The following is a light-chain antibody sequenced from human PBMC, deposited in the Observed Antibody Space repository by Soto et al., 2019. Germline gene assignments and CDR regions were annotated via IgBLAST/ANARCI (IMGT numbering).Light chain of an antibody. J-gene: IGKJ1*01. Sequence: IQLTQSPSSLSASVGDRFTITCRASQGIDNYLAWYQQKPGTAPKLLIYAASTLQSGVPSRFSGSASGTEFTLTISSLQPDDSATYYCQQSGTFGQGTKVDIK. CDR1: QGIDNY. V-gene: IGKV1-9*01. CDR2: AAS. CDR3: QQSGT.